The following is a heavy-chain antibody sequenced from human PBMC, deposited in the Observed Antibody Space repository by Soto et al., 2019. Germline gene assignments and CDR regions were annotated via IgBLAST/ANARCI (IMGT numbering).Heavy chain of an antibody. Sequence: NFPHTCTVSGGFTRHSGYYWCWIRQQTRKGLEWIGYISYSGSTDYAPSLKSRVTMSVDTSKNQFSLKLSSVTAADTAVYYCARDAVTKRDFYYYGMDVWGRGTTVTVS. CDR2: ISYSGST. CDR1: GGFTRHSGYY. J-gene: IGHJ6*02. CDR3: ARDAVTKRDFYYYGMDV. D-gene: IGHD4-4*01. V-gene: IGHV4-31*03.